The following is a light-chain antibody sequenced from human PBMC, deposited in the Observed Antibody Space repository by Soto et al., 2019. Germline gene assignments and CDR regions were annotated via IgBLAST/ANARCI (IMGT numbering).Light chain of an antibody. CDR1: HRVSSY. CDR3: QQYNNWPLT. Sequence: EIAMTQSPATLSVSPGERATLSCRASHRVSSYLAWYQQNPGQARRLLISATSPRATGIPARFRGSGSGTVFTLTISSLQSEDFAVYYYQQYNNWPLTFGGGNKVEIK. CDR2: ATS. J-gene: IGKJ4*01. V-gene: IGKV3-15*01.